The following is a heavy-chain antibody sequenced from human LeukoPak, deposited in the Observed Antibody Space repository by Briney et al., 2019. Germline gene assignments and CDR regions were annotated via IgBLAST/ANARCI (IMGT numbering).Heavy chain of an antibody. V-gene: IGHV3-30*02. Sequence: GGSLRLSCAASGFTFSSYGMHWVRQAPGKGLEWVAFIRYDGSNKYYADSVKGRFTISRDNSKNTLYLQMNSLRAEDTAVYYCAKEWGSSSNYYYYMDVWGKGTTVTVSS. D-gene: IGHD6-6*01. J-gene: IGHJ6*03. CDR3: AKEWGSSSNYYYYMDV. CDR1: GFTFSSYG. CDR2: IRYDGSNK.